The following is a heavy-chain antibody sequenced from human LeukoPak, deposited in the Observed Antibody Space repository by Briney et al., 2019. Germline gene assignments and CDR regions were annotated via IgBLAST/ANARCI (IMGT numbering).Heavy chain of an antibody. V-gene: IGHV4-59*01. J-gene: IGHJ4*02. Sequence: SETLSLTCTVSGGSISSYYWSWIRQPPGKGLEWIGYIYYSGSTNYNPSLKSRVTISVDTSKNQFSLKLSSVTAADTAVYYCARESLGIGFLDYWGQGTLVTVSS. D-gene: IGHD7-27*01. CDR2: IYYSGST. CDR3: ARESLGIGFLDY. CDR1: GGSISSYY.